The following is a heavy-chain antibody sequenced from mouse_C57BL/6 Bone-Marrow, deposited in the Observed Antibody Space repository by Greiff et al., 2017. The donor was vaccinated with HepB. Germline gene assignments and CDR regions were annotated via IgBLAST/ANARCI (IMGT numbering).Heavy chain of an antibody. Sequence: VQRVESGPGLVQPSQSLSITCTVSGFSLTSYGVHWVRQSPGKGLEWLGVIWRGGSTDYNAAFMSRLSITKDNSKSQVFFKMNSLQADDTAIYYCAKGVYYGNYYAMDYWGQGTSVTVSS. CDR1: GFSLTSYG. D-gene: IGHD2-1*01. J-gene: IGHJ4*01. V-gene: IGHV2-5*01. CDR3: AKGVYYGNYYAMDY. CDR2: IWRGGST.